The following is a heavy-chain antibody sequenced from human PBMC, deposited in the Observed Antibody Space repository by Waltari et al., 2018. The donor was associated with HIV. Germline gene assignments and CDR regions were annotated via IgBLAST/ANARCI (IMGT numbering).Heavy chain of an antibody. Sequence: QVQLVESGGGVVQPGRSLRLSCAAYGFTFSSYGIPWVRQAPGKGLEWVAVIWNDGSNKYYADSVKGRFTISRDNSKNTLYLQMNSLRAEDTAVYYCARGPDYYGSGSYLYYYNMDVWGQGTTVTVSS. D-gene: IGHD3-10*01. CDR1: GFTFSSYG. CDR3: ARGPDYYGSGSYLYYYNMDV. V-gene: IGHV3-33*01. J-gene: IGHJ6*02. CDR2: IWNDGSNK.